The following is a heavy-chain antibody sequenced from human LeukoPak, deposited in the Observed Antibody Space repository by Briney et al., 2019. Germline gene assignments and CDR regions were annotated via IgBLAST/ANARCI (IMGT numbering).Heavy chain of an antibody. D-gene: IGHD2/OR15-2a*01. CDR1: GFTFSSYE. J-gene: IGHJ4*02. Sequence: GSLRLSCAASGFTFSSYEMNWARQAPGKGLEWVSAISASGGSTYYADSVKGRFTISRDNSKNALYLQMNSLRAEDTAVYYCRYFLPHFDYWGQGTLVTVSS. CDR2: ISASGGST. CDR3: RYFLPHFDY. V-gene: IGHV3-23*01.